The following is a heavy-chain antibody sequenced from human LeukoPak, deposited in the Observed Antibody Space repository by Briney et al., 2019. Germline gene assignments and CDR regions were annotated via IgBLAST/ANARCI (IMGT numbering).Heavy chain of an antibody. CDR1: GGSFSGYY. D-gene: IGHD3-16*01. V-gene: IGHV4-34*01. CDR2: INHSGST. CDR3: ARGTGLLADYVWRHWFDP. Sequence: PSETLSFTCAVYGGSFSGYYWSWIRQPPGKGLEWIGEINHSGSTNYNPSLKSRVTISVDTSKNQFSLKLSSVTAADTAVYYCARGTGLLADYVWRHWFDPWGQGTLVTVSS. J-gene: IGHJ5*02.